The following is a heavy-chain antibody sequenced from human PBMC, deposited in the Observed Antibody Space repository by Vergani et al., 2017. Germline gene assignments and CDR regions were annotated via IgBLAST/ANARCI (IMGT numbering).Heavy chain of an antibody. V-gene: IGHV3-30*18. J-gene: IGHJ4*02. D-gene: IGHD4-11*01. CDR1: GFSFRGHR. CDR2: ISYDGDRR. CDR3: AKDLSYSTAWPHFDS. Sequence: QVHLVESGGGVVQPGRSLTLSCVASGFSFRGHRMHWVRQAPGKGLEWVAMISYDGDRRDYGDFAKGRFTISRDSSKTVYLQMNSLRVEDTAMYFCAKDLSYSTAWPHFDSRVQGTLVTVSS.